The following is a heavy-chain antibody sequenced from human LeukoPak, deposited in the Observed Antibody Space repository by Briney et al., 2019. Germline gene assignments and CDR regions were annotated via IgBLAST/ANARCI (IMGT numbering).Heavy chain of an antibody. D-gene: IGHD2-2*01. CDR2: INPNSGVT. CDR3: ARVGVEGASCYDY. CDR1: GYTFTGYY. Sequence: ASVTVSCKAYGYTFTGYYMHWVRQAPGQGLEWMGWINPNSGVTNYAQKFQGRVTMTRDTSISTAYMELSSLRSDDTAVYYCARVGVEGASCYDYWGQGTLVTVPS. V-gene: IGHV1-2*02. J-gene: IGHJ4*02.